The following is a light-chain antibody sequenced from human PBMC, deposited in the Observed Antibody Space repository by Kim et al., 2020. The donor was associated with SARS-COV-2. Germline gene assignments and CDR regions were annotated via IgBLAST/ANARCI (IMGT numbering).Light chain of an antibody. J-gene: IGKJ4*01. Sequence: ASAGDRVTITCRASQGIRSYLAWYQQKPGKAPNLLIYAASTLQSGVPSRFSGSGSGTDFTLTISCLQPEDFATYYCQQDYSYPLTFGGGTKVDIK. CDR3: QQDYSYPLT. V-gene: IGKV1-8*01. CDR2: AAS. CDR1: QGIRSY.